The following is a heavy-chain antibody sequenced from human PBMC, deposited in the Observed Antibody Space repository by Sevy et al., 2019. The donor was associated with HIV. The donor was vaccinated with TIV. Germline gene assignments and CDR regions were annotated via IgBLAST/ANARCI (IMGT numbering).Heavy chain of an antibody. CDR3: ARERCTRPHDH. CDR1: GFNFNIYS. Sequence: GGYLRLSCVASGFNFNIYSMSWVRQAPGKGLEWVSTLSFGCGRIKHADSVQGRFTMSRDDSKKTVYLEMNSLRAEDTAVYYCARERCTRPHDHWGQGTLVCVSS. CDR2: LSFGCGRI. J-gene: IGHJ4*02. D-gene: IGHD2-8*01. V-gene: IGHV3-23*01.